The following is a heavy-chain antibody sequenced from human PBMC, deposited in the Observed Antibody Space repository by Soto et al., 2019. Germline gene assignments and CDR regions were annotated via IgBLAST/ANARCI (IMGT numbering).Heavy chain of an antibody. J-gene: IGHJ5*02. D-gene: IGHD5-12*01. CDR2: TYSGSKWYN. CDR3: AKGDNLGPKTGYAFDP. Sequence: PSQTLALTCAISGDSVSSNTASWNWVRQSPSRGLEWLGRTYSGSKWYNDYAVSVKSRIIINPDTSKNQFSLQLNSVAPEDTAVYYCAKGDNLGPKTGYAFDPWGQGILVTVSS. CDR1: GDSVSSNTAS. V-gene: IGHV6-1*01.